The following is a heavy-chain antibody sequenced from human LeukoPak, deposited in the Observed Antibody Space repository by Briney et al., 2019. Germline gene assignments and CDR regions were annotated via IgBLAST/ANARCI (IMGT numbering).Heavy chain of an antibody. CDR1: GGSISSGSYY. V-gene: IGHV4-61*02. J-gene: IGHJ3*02. D-gene: IGHD5-12*01. CDR3: ARDLGYSGDAFDI. CDR2: IYSSGST. Sequence: SETLSLTCTVSGGSISSGSYYWSWLRQPAGKGLEWIGRIYSSGSTNYNPSLKSRVTISLDTSKNQFSLKLNSVTAADTAVYYCARDLGYSGDAFDIWGQGTMVTVSS.